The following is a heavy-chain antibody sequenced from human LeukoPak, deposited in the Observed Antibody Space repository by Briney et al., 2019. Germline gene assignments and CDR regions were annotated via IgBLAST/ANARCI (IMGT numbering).Heavy chain of an antibody. D-gene: IGHD3-10*01. V-gene: IGHV3-7*01. CDR1: GFTFSSYW. Sequence: PGGSLRLSCAASGFTFSSYWMSWVRQAPGKGLEWVANIKQDGSEKYYVDSVKGRFTISRDNAKNSLYLQMNSLRAEDTAVYYCAREVWFGELLPDYWGQGTLVTVSS. J-gene: IGHJ4*02. CDR3: AREVWFGELLPDY. CDR2: IKQDGSEK.